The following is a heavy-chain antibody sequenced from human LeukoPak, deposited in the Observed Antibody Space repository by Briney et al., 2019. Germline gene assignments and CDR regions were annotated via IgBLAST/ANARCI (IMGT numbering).Heavy chain of an antibody. D-gene: IGHD3-16*01. J-gene: IGHJ5*02. CDR1: GYTFTSYG. Sequence: GASVKVSCKASGYTFTSYGISWVRQAPGQGLEWMGWINPNSGGTNYAQKFQGRVTMTRDTSISTAYMELSRLRSDDTAVYYCARDPAFGSENWFDPWGQGTLVTVSS. V-gene: IGHV1-2*02. CDR2: INPNSGGT. CDR3: ARDPAFGSENWFDP.